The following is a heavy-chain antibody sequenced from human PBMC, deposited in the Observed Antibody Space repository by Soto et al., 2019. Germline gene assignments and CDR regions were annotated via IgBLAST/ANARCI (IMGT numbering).Heavy chain of an antibody. J-gene: IGHJ6*02. CDR1: GGTFSNYA. CDR2: IIPIFGTA. D-gene: IGHD3-22*01. V-gene: IGHV1-69*06. Sequence: QVQLVQSGAEVKKSGSSVKVSCRASGGTFSNYAINWVRQAPGLRLEWMGGIIPIFGTATYAQKFRGRVTMIADTSTTTVYMELSSLRSDDTAAYYCARARIEDTNGYYLNYYGMDVWGQGTTVTVSS. CDR3: ARARIEDTNGYYLNYYGMDV.